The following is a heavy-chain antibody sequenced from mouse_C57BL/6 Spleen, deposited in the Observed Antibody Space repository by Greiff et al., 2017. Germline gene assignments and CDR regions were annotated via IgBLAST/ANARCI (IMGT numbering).Heavy chain of an antibody. V-gene: IGHV7-3*01. CDR2: IRNKANGYTT. D-gene: IGHD1-1*01. J-gene: IGHJ1*03. CDR1: GFTFTDYY. Sequence: DVQLVESGGGLVQPGGSLSLSCAASGFTFTDYYMSWVRQPPGKALAWFGFIRNKANGYTTEYSASVKGRFTISRDNSQDILYLQMNALRAEDSATYYCARYGRGSSSYWYFDVWGKGTTVTVSS. CDR3: ARYGRGSSSYWYFDV.